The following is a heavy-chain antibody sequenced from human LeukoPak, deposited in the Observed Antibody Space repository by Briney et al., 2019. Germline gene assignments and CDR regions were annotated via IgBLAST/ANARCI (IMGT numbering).Heavy chain of an antibody. CDR1: GGTFSSYA. D-gene: IGHD1-1*01. J-gene: IGHJ4*02. CDR3: ATDRGTTGTTTWFDY. V-gene: IGHV1-69*06. CDR2: IIPIFGTA. Sequence: SVKVSCRASGGTFSSYAISWVRQAPGQGLEWMGGIIPIFGTANYAQKFQGRVTMTEDTSTDTAYMELSSLRSEDTAVYYCATDRGTTGTTTWFDYWGQGTLVTVSS.